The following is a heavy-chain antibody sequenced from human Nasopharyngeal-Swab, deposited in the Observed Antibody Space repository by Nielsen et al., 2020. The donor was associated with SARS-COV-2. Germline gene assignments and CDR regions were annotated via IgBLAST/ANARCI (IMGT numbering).Heavy chain of an antibody. D-gene: IGHD1-1*01. J-gene: IGHJ4*02. Sequence: ASVTVSCKASGYTFTSNVLNWVRPAPGQWPEYIFWISTKTGAPTYAQAFTGRFVISLDTSVSTTYLQISSLKADDTAVYYCARENQEYANIWIDEWGQGTQVTVSS. V-gene: IGHV7-4-1*02. CDR1: GYTFTSNV. CDR3: ARENQEYANIWIDE. CDR2: ISTKTGAP.